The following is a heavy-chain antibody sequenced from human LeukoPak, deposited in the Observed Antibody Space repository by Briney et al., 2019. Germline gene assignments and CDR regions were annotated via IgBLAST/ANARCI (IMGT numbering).Heavy chain of an antibody. CDR2: INPSGGST. D-gene: IGHD3-22*01. J-gene: IGHJ3*02. CDR1: GYTFTGYY. CDR3: ARDYYYDSSGQNDAFDI. V-gene: IGHV1-46*01. Sequence: ASVKVSCKASGYTFTGYYMHWVRQAPGQGLEWMGIINPSGGSTSYAQKFQGRVTMTRDMSTSTVYMELSSLRSEDTAVYYCARDYYYDSSGQNDAFDIWGQGTMVTVSS.